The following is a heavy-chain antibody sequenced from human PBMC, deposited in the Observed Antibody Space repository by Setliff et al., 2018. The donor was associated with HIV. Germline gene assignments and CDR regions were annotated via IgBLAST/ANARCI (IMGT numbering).Heavy chain of an antibody. CDR1: GFTFTTYT. J-gene: IGHJ4*02. D-gene: IGHD3-10*01. CDR2: ISSTSTYI. Sequence: GGSLRLSCAASGFTFTTYTFNWVRQAPGKGLEWVSSISSTSTYIYYMDSVKGRFSISRDNADNSLYLQMNSLRGEDTAIYYCALLWPFDYWGQGALVTVSS. V-gene: IGHV3-21*04. CDR3: ALLWPFDY.